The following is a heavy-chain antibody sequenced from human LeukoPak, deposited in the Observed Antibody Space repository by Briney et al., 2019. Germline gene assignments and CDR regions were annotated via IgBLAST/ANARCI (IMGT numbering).Heavy chain of an antibody. Sequence: GGSLRLSCAASGFTFSSYSMNWVRQAPGKGLEGGSYISSSNSTVYYADSVKGRFTIARDNAKNSLSLQVNSLRAEDTAVYYCARGNGNYRYYFDSWGQGTLVTVSS. V-gene: IGHV3-48*01. CDR2: ISSSNSTV. CDR3: ARGNGNYRYYFDS. D-gene: IGHD1-7*01. CDR1: GFTFSSYS. J-gene: IGHJ4*02.